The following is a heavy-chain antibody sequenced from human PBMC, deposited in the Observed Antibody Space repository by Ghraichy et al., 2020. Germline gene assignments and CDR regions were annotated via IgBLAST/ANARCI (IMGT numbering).Heavy chain of an antibody. Sequence: AAVKVSCKASGYTFTSYGISWVRQAPGQGLEWMGWISAYNGNTNYAQKHQGRVTMTTDTSTSTAYMELRSLRSDDTAVYYCARDQRSYYDFWSGYLVWYFDYWGQGTLVTVSS. CDR2: ISAYNGNT. CDR3: ARDQRSYYDFWSGYLVWYFDY. V-gene: IGHV1-18*01. CDR1: GYTFTSYG. D-gene: IGHD3-3*01. J-gene: IGHJ4*02.